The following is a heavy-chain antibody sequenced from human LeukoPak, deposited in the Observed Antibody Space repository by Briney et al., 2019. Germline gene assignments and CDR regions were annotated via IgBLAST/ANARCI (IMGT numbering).Heavy chain of an antibody. D-gene: IGHD6-13*01. CDR2: ISWNSGSI. CDR1: GFTFDDYA. Sequence: GGSLRLSCAASGFTFDDYAMHWVRHAPGKGLEWVSGISWNSGSIGYADSVKGRFTISRDNAKNSLYLQMNSLRAEDTALYYCAKVSASIAAAGVFDYWGQGTLVTVSS. CDR3: AKVSASIAAAGVFDY. V-gene: IGHV3-9*01. J-gene: IGHJ4*02.